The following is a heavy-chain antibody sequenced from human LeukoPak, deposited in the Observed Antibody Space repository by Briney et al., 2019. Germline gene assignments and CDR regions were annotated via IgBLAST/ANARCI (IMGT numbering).Heavy chain of an antibody. CDR2: INHSGST. V-gene: IGHV4-34*01. CDR1: GGSFSGYY. J-gene: IGHJ4*02. Sequence: SETLSLTCAVYGGSFSGYYWSWIRQPPGKGLEWIGEINHSGSTNYNPSLKSRVAISVDTSKNQFSLKLSSVTAADTAVYYCARAPIVGATTGGQFGWFDYWGQGTLVTVSS. D-gene: IGHD1-26*01. CDR3: ARAPIVGATTGGQFGWFDY.